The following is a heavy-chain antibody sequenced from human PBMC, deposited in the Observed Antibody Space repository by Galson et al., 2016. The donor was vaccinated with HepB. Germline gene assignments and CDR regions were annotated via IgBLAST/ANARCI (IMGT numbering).Heavy chain of an antibody. CDR2: VSAYNENE. V-gene: IGHV1-18*01. J-gene: IGHJ4*03. CDR3: ARAGYSLKAFDY. Sequence: SVKVSCKASGYTFTNHDIHWVRQAPGQGLEWMGSVSAYNENEISAQKFQDRVTLITHTSASTVYMELRSLRVDDTAIYYCARAGYSLKAFDYWGQGTLVTVSS. CDR1: GYTFTNHD. D-gene: IGHD5-18*01.